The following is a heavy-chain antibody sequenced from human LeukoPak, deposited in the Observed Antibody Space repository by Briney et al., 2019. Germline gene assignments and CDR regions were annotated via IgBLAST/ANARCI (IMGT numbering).Heavy chain of an antibody. CDR2: ISYSGSTT. CDR3: ARAGPPAFDP. CDR1: GFTFTNFE. V-gene: IGHV3-48*03. Sequence: GGSLKLSCAASGFTFTNFEMNWVRQAPGKGLEWVSYISYSGSTTSYADSVKGRFTISRDNAKNSLYLQMNSLRAEDTAVYYCARAGPPAFDPWGQGTLVTVSS. J-gene: IGHJ5*02.